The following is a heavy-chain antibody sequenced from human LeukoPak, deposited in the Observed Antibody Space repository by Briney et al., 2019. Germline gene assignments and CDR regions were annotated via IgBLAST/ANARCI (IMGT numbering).Heavy chain of an antibody. Sequence: SETLSLTCAVYGGSFSGYYWSWIRQPPGKGLEWIGEINHSGSTNYNPSLKSRVTISVDTSKNQFSLKLSSVTAADTAVYYCARLGYSSGHQKTPIDYWGQGTLVTVSS. V-gene: IGHV4-34*01. J-gene: IGHJ4*02. CDR2: INHSGST. CDR3: ARLGYSSGHQKTPIDY. D-gene: IGHD6-19*01. CDR1: GGSFSGYY.